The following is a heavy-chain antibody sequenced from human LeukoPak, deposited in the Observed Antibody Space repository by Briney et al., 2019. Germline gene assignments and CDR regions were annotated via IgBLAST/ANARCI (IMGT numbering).Heavy chain of an antibody. J-gene: IGHJ4*02. CDR1: GFPLKNCS. Sequence: GGSLRLSCEASGFPLKNCSMSWVRQAPGKGLEWVSSISQNNEYIYYADSVKGRFTISRDNSKNTLYLQMNSLRADDTALYYCAKNEVWWLPDSWGQGTLVTVSS. D-gene: IGHD5-12*01. CDR3: AKNEVWWLPDS. V-gene: IGHV3-21*01. CDR2: ISQNNEYI.